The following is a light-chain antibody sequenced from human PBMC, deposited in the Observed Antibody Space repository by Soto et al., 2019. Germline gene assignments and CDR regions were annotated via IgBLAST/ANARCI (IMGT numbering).Light chain of an antibody. J-gene: IGLJ3*02. V-gene: IGLV2-11*01. CDR3: CSFAGNYTWV. Sequence: QSALTQPRSVSGSPGQSVTISCTGTSSDVGDYNYVSWNQQHPGKAPKLMIYHVNKRPSGVPDRFSGSKSGNTASLTISGLQAEDEADYYCCSFAGNYTWVFGGGTKLTVL. CDR1: SSDVGDYNY. CDR2: HVN.